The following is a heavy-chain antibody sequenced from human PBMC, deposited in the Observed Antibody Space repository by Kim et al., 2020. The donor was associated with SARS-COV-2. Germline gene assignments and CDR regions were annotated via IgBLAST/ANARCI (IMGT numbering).Heavy chain of an antibody. CDR1: EFTFSRFA. CDR3: ARHQSSGWYDH. V-gene: IGHV3-23*01. CDR2: ITGRGDST. D-gene: IGHD6-19*01. Sequence: GGSLRLSCSGSEFTFSRFAMSWVRQTPGEGLEWVSTITGRGDSTYYADSVKGRCTISRDNSKSTLYLHVSSLRVDDTAVYYCARHQSSGWYDHWGQGTLV. J-gene: IGHJ5*02.